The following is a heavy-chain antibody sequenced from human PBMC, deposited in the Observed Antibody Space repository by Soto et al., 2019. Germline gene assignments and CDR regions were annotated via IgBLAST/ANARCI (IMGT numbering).Heavy chain of an antibody. Sequence: QVQLVESGGGVVQPGRSLRLSCAASGFTFSSYGMHWVRQAPGKGLEWVAVISYDGSNKYYADSVKGRFTISRDNSKNPLYLQMNSLRAEDTAVYYCAKGRTPWYSSGWYYFDYWGQGTLVTVSS. J-gene: IGHJ4*02. CDR2: ISYDGSNK. D-gene: IGHD6-19*01. CDR1: GFTFSSYG. V-gene: IGHV3-30*18. CDR3: AKGRTPWYSSGWYYFDY.